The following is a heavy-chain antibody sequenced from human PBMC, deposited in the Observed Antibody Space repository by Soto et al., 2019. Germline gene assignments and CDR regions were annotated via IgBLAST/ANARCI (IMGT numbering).Heavy chain of an antibody. D-gene: IGHD4-4*01. CDR1: GFTYSSDA. Sequence: PVGALEIYCAGSGFTYSSDAMGCGRQAPGKGLEWVSAISGSGGSTYYADSVKGRFTISRDNSKNTLYLQMNSLRAEDTAVYYCAKDPGPNYSGAFDIWGQGTMVTVSS. V-gene: IGHV3-23*01. CDR2: ISGSGGST. CDR3: AKDPGPNYSGAFDI. J-gene: IGHJ3*02.